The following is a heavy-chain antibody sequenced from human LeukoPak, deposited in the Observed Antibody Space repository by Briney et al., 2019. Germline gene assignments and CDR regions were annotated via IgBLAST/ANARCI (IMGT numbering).Heavy chain of an antibody. V-gene: IGHV3-74*01. D-gene: IGHD3/OR15-3a*01. CDR3: AREDWYLAD. Sequence: GGSLRLSCAASGFSFRKYWMHWVRQVPGKGLVWVSRINPYGSDTGCADSVKGRFTISRDNAKNTLYLQMNSLRADDTAVYYCAREDWYLADWGQGTLVTVS. CDR2: INPYGSDT. J-gene: IGHJ4*02. CDR1: GFSFRKYW.